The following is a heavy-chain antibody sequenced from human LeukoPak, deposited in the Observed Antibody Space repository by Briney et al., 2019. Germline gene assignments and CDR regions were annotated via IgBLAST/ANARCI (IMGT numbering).Heavy chain of an antibody. CDR2: ISSSSSYI. J-gene: IGHJ4*02. CDR1: GFTFSSYS. V-gene: IGHV3-21*01. Sequence: GGSLRLSCAASGFTFSSYSMNWVRQAPGKGLEWVSSISSSSSYIYYADSVKGRFTISRDNAKNSLYLQMNSLRAEDTAVYYCARGLRGPRGHFDYWGQGTLVTVSS. CDR3: ARGLRGPRGHFDY. D-gene: IGHD3-10*01.